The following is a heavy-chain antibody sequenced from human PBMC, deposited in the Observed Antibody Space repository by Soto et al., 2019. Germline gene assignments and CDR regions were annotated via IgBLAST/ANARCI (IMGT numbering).Heavy chain of an antibody. J-gene: IGHJ4*02. Sequence: PSETLSLTCTVSGDSISSRNYYWGWIRQPPGKELEWIGDIYHSGSTYYNPSLKSRVAMSVDTSKNQFSLRVSSVTAADTAVFYCARRPRGGCNWNSYYFDSWGPGTLVTVSS. CDR1: GDSISSRNYY. V-gene: IGHV4-39*01. CDR3: ARRPRGGCNWNSYYFDS. D-gene: IGHD1-7*01. CDR2: IYHSGST.